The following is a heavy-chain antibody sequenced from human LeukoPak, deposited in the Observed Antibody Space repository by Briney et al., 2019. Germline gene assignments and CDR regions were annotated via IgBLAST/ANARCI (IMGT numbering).Heavy chain of an antibody. D-gene: IGHD4-17*01. Sequence: ASVKVSCKTSGYTFTSYGLSWVRQAPGQGLEWMGCIITYNGNTYYSQKLQGRVTMTTDTSTSTAYMELRSLRSDDTAVYYCAKTTVTSEEYFYYYMDVWGKGTTVTVCS. CDR3: AKTTVTSEEYFYYYMDV. V-gene: IGHV1-18*01. CDR2: IITYNGNT. CDR1: GYTFTSYG. J-gene: IGHJ6*03.